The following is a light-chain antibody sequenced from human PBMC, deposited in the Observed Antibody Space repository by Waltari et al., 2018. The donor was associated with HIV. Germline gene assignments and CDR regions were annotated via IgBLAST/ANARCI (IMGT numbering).Light chain of an antibody. CDR1: QSLLHSNGYKY. J-gene: IGKJ2*01. Sequence: EIMMTQSPLSLPVTPGEPASISCRTSQSLLHSNGYKYLDWYLQKPGQSPQLLIYLGSNRASGVPDRFSDSGSGTDFTLKISRVEAEDVGVYYCMQLPETPRVTFGQGTKLEIK. V-gene: IGKV2-28*01. CDR2: LGS. CDR3: MQLPETPRVT.